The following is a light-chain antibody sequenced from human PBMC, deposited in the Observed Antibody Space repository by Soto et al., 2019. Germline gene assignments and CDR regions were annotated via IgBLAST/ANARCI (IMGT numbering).Light chain of an antibody. J-gene: IGKJ4*01. Sequence: AIQLTQSPSSLSASVGDRVTITCRASQGISSALAWYQQKPGKPPKLLIYDASSLESGVPSRFSGSGSGTDFTLTISSLQPEDFATYYCQQFNSYPPLTFGGETKVEIK. CDR2: DAS. CDR1: QGISSA. V-gene: IGKV1-13*02. CDR3: QQFNSYPPLT.